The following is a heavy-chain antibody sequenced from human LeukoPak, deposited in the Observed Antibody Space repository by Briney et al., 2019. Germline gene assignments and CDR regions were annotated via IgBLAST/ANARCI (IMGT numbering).Heavy chain of an antibody. CDR2: MNPKSGNT. Sequence: GASVKVSCKASGYTFTDYDINWVRRATGQGFEWMAWMNPKSGNTGYAQKFQGRVTNTRNTSISTAYMELSSLGSEDTAVYYCARPFDPWGQGTLVTVSS. V-gene: IGHV1-8*03. J-gene: IGHJ5*02. CDR3: ARPFDP. CDR1: GYTFTDYD.